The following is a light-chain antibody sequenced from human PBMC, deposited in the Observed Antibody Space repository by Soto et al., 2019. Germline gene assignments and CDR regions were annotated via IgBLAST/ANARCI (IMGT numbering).Light chain of an antibody. Sequence: DIQMTQSPSTLSASVGDRVTINFRASQSISSWLAWYQQKPGKAPKLLIYDASSLESGVPSRFSGSGSGTEFTLTISSLQPDDFATYYCQQYNSLWTFGQGTKVDIK. J-gene: IGKJ1*01. CDR2: DAS. CDR3: QQYNSLWT. V-gene: IGKV1-5*01. CDR1: QSISSW.